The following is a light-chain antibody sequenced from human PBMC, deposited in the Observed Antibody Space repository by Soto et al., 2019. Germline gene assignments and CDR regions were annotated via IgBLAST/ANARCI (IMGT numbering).Light chain of an antibody. CDR1: QSISSY. CDR2: AAS. J-gene: IGKJ1*01. V-gene: IGKV1-39*01. CDR3: QQYGSSGT. Sequence: DIQMTQSPSSLSASVGERVTITCRASQSISSYLNWYQQKPGKAPKLLIYAASSLQSWVPSRFSGSGSGTDFTLTISRLEPEDFAVYYCQQYGSSGTFGQGTKVDIK.